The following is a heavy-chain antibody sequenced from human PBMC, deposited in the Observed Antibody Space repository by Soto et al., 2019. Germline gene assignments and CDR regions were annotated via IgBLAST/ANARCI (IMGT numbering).Heavy chain of an antibody. J-gene: IGHJ4*02. D-gene: IGHD2-15*01. CDR1: GFTFSSYG. V-gene: IGHV3-30*18. Sequence: GGSLRLSCAASGFTFSSYGMHWVRQAPGKGLEWVAVISYDGSNKYYADSVKGRFTISRDNSKNTLYLQMNSLRAEDTAVYYCAKGGGIFYVERSPPYSSDFWCQGPLVTGSS. CDR2: ISYDGSNK. CDR3: AKGGGIFYVERSPPYSSDF.